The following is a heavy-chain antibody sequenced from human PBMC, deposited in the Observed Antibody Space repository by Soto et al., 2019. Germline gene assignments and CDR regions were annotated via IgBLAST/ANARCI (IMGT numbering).Heavy chain of an antibody. J-gene: IGHJ4*02. CDR3: ARDRTTGVTFDY. CDR1: GFTFSSYA. Sequence: QVQLVESGGGVVQPGRSLRLSCAASGFTFSSYAMHWVRQAPGKGLEWVAVISYDGSNKYYADSVKGRFTISRDNSKNTLDLQMNSLRAKDTAVYYCARDRTTGVTFDYWGQGTLVTVSS. D-gene: IGHD4-4*01. V-gene: IGHV3-30-3*01. CDR2: ISYDGSNK.